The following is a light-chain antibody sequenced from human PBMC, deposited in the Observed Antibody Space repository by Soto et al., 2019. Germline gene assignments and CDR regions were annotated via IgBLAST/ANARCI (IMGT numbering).Light chain of an antibody. CDR2: DAS. Sequence: EIVLTQSPATLSLSPGERATIYCRASQSVSSYLAWYQQKPGQAPRLLIYDASNRATGIPARFRGSGSGTDFTLTISSLEPEDFAVYYCQQRSNWPPTFGGGTRWIS. CDR1: QSVSSY. CDR3: QQRSNWPPT. V-gene: IGKV3-11*01. J-gene: IGKJ4*01.